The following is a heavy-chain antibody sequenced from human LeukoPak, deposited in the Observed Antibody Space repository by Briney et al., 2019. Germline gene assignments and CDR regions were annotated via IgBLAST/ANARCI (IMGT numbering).Heavy chain of an antibody. CDR2: INPNSGGT. CDR3: ASRYYYDSSGYYLDDY. J-gene: IGHJ4*02. Sequence: ASVKVSCKASGYTFTGYYMHWVRQAPGQRLEWMGRINPNSGGTNYAQKFQGRVTMTRDTSISTAYMELSRLRSDDTAVYYCASRYYYDSSGYYLDDYWGQGTLVTVSS. V-gene: IGHV1-2*06. D-gene: IGHD3-22*01. CDR1: GYTFTGYY.